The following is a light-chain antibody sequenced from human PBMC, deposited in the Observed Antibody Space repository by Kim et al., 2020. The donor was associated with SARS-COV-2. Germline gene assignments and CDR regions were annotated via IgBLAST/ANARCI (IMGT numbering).Light chain of an antibody. CDR1: QTVSSSY. CDR3: QQYGSSPPYT. J-gene: IGKJ2*01. V-gene: IGKV3-20*01. Sequence: SPGESASLSCRASQTVSSSYLAWYQQTPGQAPMLLSYGASSMATGIPDRFSGSGSGTDFTLTISRLEPEDFAVYYFQQYGSSPPYTFGQGTKLEI. CDR2: GAS.